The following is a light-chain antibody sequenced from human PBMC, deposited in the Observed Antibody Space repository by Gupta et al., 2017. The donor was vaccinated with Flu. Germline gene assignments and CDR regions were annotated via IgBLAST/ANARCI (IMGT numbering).Light chain of an antibody. V-gene: IGKV3-15*01. CDR2: AAS. CDR3: QQYHTWPRR. J-gene: IGKJ1*01. Sequence: PASLSVSVGERATVTCRASQGMSNKLAWFQQRPGKAPRSLIYAASSMGTCVPARFSGSGSGTDFTLTISSLQPEDFAIYYCQQYHTWPRRFGQGTKVEVK. CDR1: QGMSNK.